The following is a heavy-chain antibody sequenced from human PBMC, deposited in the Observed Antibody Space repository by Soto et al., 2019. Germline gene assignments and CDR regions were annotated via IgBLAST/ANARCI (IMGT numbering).Heavy chain of an antibody. J-gene: IGHJ4*02. CDR2: ISYDGSNK. CDR1: GFTFSSYA. D-gene: IGHD6-13*01. CDR3: AISSKSIAAAGYYLDY. V-gene: IGHV3-30-3*01. Sequence: QVQLVESGGGVVQPGRSLRLSCAASGFTFSSYAMHWVRQAPGKGLEWVAVISYDGSNKYYADSVKGRFTISRDNSKNTLYLQMNSLRAEDTAVYYCAISSKSIAAAGYYLDYWGQGTLVTVSS.